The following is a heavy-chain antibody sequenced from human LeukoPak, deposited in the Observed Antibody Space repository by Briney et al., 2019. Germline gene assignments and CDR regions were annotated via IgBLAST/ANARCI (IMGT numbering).Heavy chain of an antibody. J-gene: IGHJ5*02. CDR3: ARDMTSGLDA. D-gene: IGHD3-16*01. V-gene: IGHV3-30-3*01. CDR1: GFTFSNYA. Sequence: PGRSLRLSCAASGFTFSNYAIHWVRQAPGKGLEWVAVISNDGSNKYYVDSVKGRFTISRDNSKNTLDLQMNSLRADDTAVYYCARDMTSGLDAWGQGTLVTVSS. CDR2: ISNDGSNK.